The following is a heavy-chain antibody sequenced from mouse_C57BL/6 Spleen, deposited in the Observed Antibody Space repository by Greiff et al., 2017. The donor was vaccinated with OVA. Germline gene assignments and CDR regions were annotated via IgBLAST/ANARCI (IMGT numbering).Heavy chain of an antibody. D-gene: IGHD2-3*01. CDR2: IDPNSGGT. CDR1: GYTFTSYW. CDR3: ARAIYDGYYVNWYFDV. Sequence: QVQLQQPGAELVKPGASVKLSCKASGYTFTSYWMHWVKQRPGRGLEWIGRIDPNSGGTKYNEKFKSKATLTVDKPSSTAYMQLSSLTSEDSAVYYCARAIYDGYYVNWYFDVWGTGTTVTVSS. J-gene: IGHJ1*03. V-gene: IGHV1-72*01.